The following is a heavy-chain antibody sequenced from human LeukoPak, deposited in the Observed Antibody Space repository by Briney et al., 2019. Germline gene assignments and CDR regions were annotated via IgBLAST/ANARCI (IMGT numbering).Heavy chain of an antibody. V-gene: IGHV1-69*01. CDR1: GGTFSSYA. D-gene: IGHD7-27*01. Sequence: GSSVKVTCKASGGTFSSYAISWVRQAPGQGLEWMGGIIPIFGTANYAQKFQGRVTITADESTSTAYMELSSLRSEDTAVYYCARDKNWGSYYYYYMDVWGKGTTVTVSS. CDR3: ARDKNWGSYYYYYMDV. J-gene: IGHJ6*03. CDR2: IIPIFGTA.